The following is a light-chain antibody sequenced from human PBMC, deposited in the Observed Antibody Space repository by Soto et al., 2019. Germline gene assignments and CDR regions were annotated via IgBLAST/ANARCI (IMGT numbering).Light chain of an antibody. V-gene: IGLV3-21*02. CDR2: DDS. J-gene: IGLJ1*01. CDR1: KIGSRS. Sequence: SYELTQPPSVSVASGQTASISCGENKIGSRSVHWYQQKPGQAPVLVVHDDSDRPSGIPERFSGSNSGNTATLTITRVEAGDEADYYCQVWDSTRDHFVFGTGTKVTVL. CDR3: QVWDSTRDHFV.